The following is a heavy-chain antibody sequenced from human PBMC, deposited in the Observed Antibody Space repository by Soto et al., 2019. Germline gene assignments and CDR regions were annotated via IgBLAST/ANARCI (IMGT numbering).Heavy chain of an antibody. CDR1: GYTFTSYY. J-gene: IGHJ6*02. CDR2: INPSGGST. Sequence: ASVKVSCKASGYTFTSYYMLWVRQAPGQGLEWMGIINPSGGSTSYAQKFQGRVTMTRDTSTSTVYMELSSLRSEDTAVYYCARDPVVDILTSGNYYYYGMDVWGQGTTVTVSS. D-gene: IGHD3-9*01. CDR3: ARDPVVDILTSGNYYYYGMDV. V-gene: IGHV1-46*01.